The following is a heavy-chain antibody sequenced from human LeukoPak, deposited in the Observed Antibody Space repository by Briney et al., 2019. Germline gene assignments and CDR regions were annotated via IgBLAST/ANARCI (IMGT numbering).Heavy chain of an antibody. D-gene: IGHD6-13*01. CDR2: ITGSGDTT. V-gene: IGHV3-23*01. Sequence: QPGGSLRLSCAASGFTFSSYAMSWVRQAPGKGLEWVSGITGSGDTTFYADPVKGRFTISRDNSDNTLYLQMNSLRAEDTALYYCAKDYSNIPAPANPLFDYWGQGTLVTVSS. J-gene: IGHJ4*02. CDR3: AKDYSNIPAPANPLFDY. CDR1: GFTFSSYA.